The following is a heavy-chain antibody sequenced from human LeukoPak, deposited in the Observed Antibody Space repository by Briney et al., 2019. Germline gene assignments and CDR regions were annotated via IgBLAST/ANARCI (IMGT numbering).Heavy chain of an antibody. Sequence: SETLSLTCTVSGGSISSGGYYWSWIRQHPGKGLEWIGYIYYSGSTYYNPSLKSRVTISVDTSKNQFSLKLSSVTAADTAVYYCARSSSSWYGRGGYWGQGTLVTVSS. CDR2: IYYSGST. CDR3: ARSSSSWYGRGGY. D-gene: IGHD6-13*01. J-gene: IGHJ4*02. CDR1: GGSISSGGYY. V-gene: IGHV4-31*03.